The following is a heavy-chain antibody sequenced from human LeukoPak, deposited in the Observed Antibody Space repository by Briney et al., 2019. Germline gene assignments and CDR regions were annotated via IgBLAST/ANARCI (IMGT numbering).Heavy chain of an antibody. CDR3: ARDSTTYYYYYYMDV. Sequence: SETLSLTCTVSGGSISSYYWSWIRQPAGKGLEWIGRIYISGSGSTNYNPSLKSRVTMSVDKSKNQFSLKLSSVTAADTAVYYCARDSTTYYYYYYMDVWGKGTTVTISS. CDR1: GGSISSYY. D-gene: IGHD1-14*01. V-gene: IGHV4-4*07. J-gene: IGHJ6*03. CDR2: IYISGSGST.